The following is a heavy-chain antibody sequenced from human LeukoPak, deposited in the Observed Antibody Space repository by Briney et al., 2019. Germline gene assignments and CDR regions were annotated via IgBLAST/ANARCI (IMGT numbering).Heavy chain of an antibody. J-gene: IGHJ5*02. V-gene: IGHV3-23*01. D-gene: IGHD5-12*01. CDR2: IRGGGTNT. CDR3: AKHSGSDSGYWLDP. CDR1: GFTFTNYA. Sequence: GGSLRLSCAASGFTFTNYAMTWVRQTQGKGLEWVSTIRGGGTNTLHADSVKGRFTISRDNSKSTLYLQMNNLRAEDTAVYYCAKHSGSDSGYWLDPWGQGTRVTVSS.